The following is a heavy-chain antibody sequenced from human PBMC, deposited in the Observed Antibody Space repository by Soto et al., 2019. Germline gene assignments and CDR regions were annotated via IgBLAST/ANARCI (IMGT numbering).Heavy chain of an antibody. J-gene: IGHJ4*02. CDR1: GYTFTGYY. D-gene: IGHD6-13*01. V-gene: IGHV1-2*02. CDR2: INPNSGGT. CDR3: ARGPKSIAAAGTLDY. Sequence: QVQLVQSGAEVKKPGASVKVSCKASGYTFTGYYMHWVRQAPGQGLVWMGWINPNSGGTNYAQKLQGRVTMTRDTSIRTASMELSRPRSGDTAVYYCARGPKSIAAAGTLDYWGQGTLVTVSS.